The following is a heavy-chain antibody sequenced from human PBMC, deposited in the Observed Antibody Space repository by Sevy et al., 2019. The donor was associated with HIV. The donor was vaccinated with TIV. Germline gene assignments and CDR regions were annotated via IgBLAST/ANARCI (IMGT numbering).Heavy chain of an antibody. D-gene: IGHD2-15*01. CDR2: INPSGGGT. CDR1: GYTFTTYY. J-gene: IGHJ6*02. Sequence: ASVKVSCKASGYTFTTYYMHWVRQAPGQGLEWMGIINPSGGGTSYAQKFQGRVTMTRDTSTSKVYLELSSLRSEDTAVYYCTKDVVATPNYYSGMDVWGQGTTVTVSS. V-gene: IGHV1-46*03. CDR3: TKDVVATPNYYSGMDV.